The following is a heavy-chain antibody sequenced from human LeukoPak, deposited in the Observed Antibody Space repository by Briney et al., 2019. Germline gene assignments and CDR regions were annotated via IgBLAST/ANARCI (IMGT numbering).Heavy chain of an antibody. J-gene: IGHJ6*03. CDR2: INQSGST. Sequence: SETLSLTCAVYGGSFSGYYWSWIRQPPGKGLEWIGEINQSGSTNYNPSLKSRVTISVDTSKNQFSLKLSSVTAADTAVYYCARGRGAVAGNLYYYYMDVWGKGTTVTVSS. D-gene: IGHD6-19*01. V-gene: IGHV4-34*01. CDR1: GGSFSGYY. CDR3: ARGRGAVAGNLYYYYMDV.